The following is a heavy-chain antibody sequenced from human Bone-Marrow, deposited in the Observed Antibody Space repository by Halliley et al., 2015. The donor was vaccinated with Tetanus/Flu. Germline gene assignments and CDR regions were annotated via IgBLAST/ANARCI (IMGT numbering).Heavy chain of an antibody. CDR1: GESFTGYY. CDR3: ARVSSSGWYLDN. V-gene: IGHV4-34*01. Sequence: LRLSCGVDGESFTGYYWSWIRQPPGKGLEWIGEINHRGVTNYNPSLESRVTLTVDTSKNQFSLKLRSVTAADTAVFFCARVSSSGWYLDNWGQGTLVTVSS. D-gene: IGHD6-19*01. CDR2: INHRGVT. J-gene: IGHJ4*02.